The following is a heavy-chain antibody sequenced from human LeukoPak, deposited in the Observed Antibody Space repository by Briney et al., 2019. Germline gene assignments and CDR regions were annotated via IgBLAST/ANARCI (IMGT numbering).Heavy chain of an antibody. V-gene: IGHV3-74*01. J-gene: IGHJ5*02. D-gene: IGHD6-13*01. CDR1: GFTFSNYW. CDR3: ARVAAAPGTFDP. CDR2: INTDGSNT. Sequence: GGSLRLSCAASGFTFSNYWMHWVRQAPGKGLVWVSRINTDGSNTCYADSVKGRFTISRDNAKNTLYLQMNSPRVEDTAVYYCARVAAAPGTFDPWGQGTLVTVSS.